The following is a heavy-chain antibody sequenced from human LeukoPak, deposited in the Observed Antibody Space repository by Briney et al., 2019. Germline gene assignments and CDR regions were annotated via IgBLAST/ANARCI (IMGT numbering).Heavy chain of an antibody. CDR2: ITSSGNTT. V-gene: IGHV3-23*01. Sequence: GGSLRLSCAASGFTFNFYAMSWVRQAPGKGLEWVSGITSSGNTTYYAGSVKGRFTISRDNSRNTLFLQMNRLRVEDTAVFYCAKDFGGSDYDWYFDLWGRGTVVTVSS. CDR1: GFTFNFYA. D-gene: IGHD3-10*01. J-gene: IGHJ2*01. CDR3: AKDFGGSDYDWYFDL.